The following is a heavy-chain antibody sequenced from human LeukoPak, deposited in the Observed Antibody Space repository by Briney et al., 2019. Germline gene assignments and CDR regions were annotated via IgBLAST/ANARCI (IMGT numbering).Heavy chain of an antibody. CDR3: ARGFRRFDRSYGMDV. D-gene: IGHD3-22*01. V-gene: IGHV4-34*01. CDR2: INHSGST. Sequence: SETLSLTCAVYGGSFSGYYWSWIRQPPGKGLEWIGEINHSGSTNYNPSLKSRVTISVDTSKNQFSLKLSSVTAADTAVYYGARGFRRFDRSYGMDVWGKGTTVTVSS. CDR1: GGSFSGYY. J-gene: IGHJ6*04.